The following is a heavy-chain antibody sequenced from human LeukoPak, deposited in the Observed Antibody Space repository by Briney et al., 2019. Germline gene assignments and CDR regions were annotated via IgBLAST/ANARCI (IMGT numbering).Heavy chain of an antibody. CDR1: GFTFSSYE. V-gene: IGHV3-48*03. J-gene: IGHJ4*02. Sequence: GGSLRLSCAASGFTFSSYEMNWVRQAPGKGLEWVSYISSGSTIYDADSVKGRFTISRDNAKNSLYLQMNSLRAEDTAVYYCARESIAVAGAPFDYWGKGTRFPV. CDR2: ISSGSTI. D-gene: IGHD6-19*01. CDR3: ARESIAVAGAPFDY.